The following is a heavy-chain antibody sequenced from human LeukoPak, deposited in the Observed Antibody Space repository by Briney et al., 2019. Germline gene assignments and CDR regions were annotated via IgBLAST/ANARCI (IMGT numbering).Heavy chain of an antibody. D-gene: IGHD3-16*02. V-gene: IGHV3-21*01. Sequence: PGGSLRLSCAASGFTFSAYAMNWVRQAPGKGLEWVSCITGDNIYTHYADSVKGRFTISRDNAQNPLYLQMNNLRAEDTAVYYCARGFADYVWGSYPSTYWGQGTLVTVSS. CDR1: GFTFSAYA. J-gene: IGHJ4*02. CDR2: ITGDNIYT. CDR3: ARGFADYVWGSYPSTY.